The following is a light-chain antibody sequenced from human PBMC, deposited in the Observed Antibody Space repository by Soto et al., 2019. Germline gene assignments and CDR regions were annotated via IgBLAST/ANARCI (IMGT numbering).Light chain of an antibody. CDR2: DAS. Sequence: EIVLTQSPATLSLSPGERATLSCRASQRVSSYLAWYQQKPGQAPRLLIYDASNRATGIPARLSGSGSGTDFTLTISSLEPEDLAVYYCQQRSNWPWTFGQGTKVEIK. CDR1: QRVSSY. CDR3: QQRSNWPWT. J-gene: IGKJ1*01. V-gene: IGKV3-11*01.